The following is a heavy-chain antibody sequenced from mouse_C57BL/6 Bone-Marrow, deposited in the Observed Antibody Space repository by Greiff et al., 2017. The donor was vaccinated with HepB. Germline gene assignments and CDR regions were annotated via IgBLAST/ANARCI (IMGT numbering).Heavy chain of an antibody. J-gene: IGHJ2*01. Sequence: QVQLQQPGAELVKPGASVKLSCKASGYTFTSYWMHWVKQRPGQGLEWIGMIHPNSGSTNYNEKFKSKATLTVDKSSSTAYMQLSSLTSEDSAVYYCAFYYYGSPYYFDYWGQGTTLTVSS. D-gene: IGHD1-1*01. CDR1: GYTFTSYW. V-gene: IGHV1-64*01. CDR3: AFYYYGSPYYFDY. CDR2: IHPNSGST.